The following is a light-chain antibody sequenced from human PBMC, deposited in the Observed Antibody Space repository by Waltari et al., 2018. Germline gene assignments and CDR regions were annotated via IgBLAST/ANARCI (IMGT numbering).Light chain of an antibody. J-gene: IGKJ3*01. CDR1: QSVSRY. CDR2: DAS. CDR3: QQRSNWPSFT. V-gene: IGKV3-11*01. Sequence: EIMLTLSTANLPFSPGERATLSCRAGQSVSRYLAWYQQKPGQAPRLLIYDASNRATGIPARFSGSGSGTDFTLTISSLEPEDFAVYYCQQRSNWPSFTFGPGTKVDIK.